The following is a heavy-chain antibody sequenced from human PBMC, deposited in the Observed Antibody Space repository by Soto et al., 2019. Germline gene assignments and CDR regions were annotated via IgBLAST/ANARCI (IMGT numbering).Heavy chain of an antibody. V-gene: IGHV1-18*01. D-gene: IGHD4-17*01. Sequence: ASVKVCCKASGYTFTSYGISWVRQAPGRGLEWMGWISAYNGNTNYAQKLQGRVTMTTDTSTSTAYMELRSLRSDDTAVYYCARDRHSYGDYDLDYWGQGTLVTVSS. CDR1: GYTFTSYG. CDR3: ARDRHSYGDYDLDY. CDR2: ISAYNGNT. J-gene: IGHJ4*02.